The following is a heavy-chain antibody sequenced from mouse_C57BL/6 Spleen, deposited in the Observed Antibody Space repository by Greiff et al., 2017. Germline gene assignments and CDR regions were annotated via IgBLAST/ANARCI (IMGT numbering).Heavy chain of an antibody. V-gene: IGHV5-17*01. CDR2: ISSGSSTI. CDR3: ASLNWDLYFDY. Sequence: EVHLVESGGGLVKPGGSLKLSCAASGFTFSDYGMHWVRQAPEKGLEWVAYISSGSSTIYYADTVKGRFTISRDNAKNTLFLQMTSLRSEDTAMYYCASLNWDLYFDYWGQGTTLTVSS. D-gene: IGHD4-1*01. CDR1: GFTFSDYG. J-gene: IGHJ2*01.